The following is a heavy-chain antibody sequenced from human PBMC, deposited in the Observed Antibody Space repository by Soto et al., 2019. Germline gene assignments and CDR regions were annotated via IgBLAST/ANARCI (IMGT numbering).Heavy chain of an antibody. CDR1: GFNFNTYS. CDR2: ISYDGTQK. V-gene: IGHV3-30*14. D-gene: IGHD1-1*01. Sequence: GGSLRLSCAASGFNFNTYSMQWVRQAPGKGLEWVAVISYDGTQKYYADSVKGRFTLSRDNSKNTLYVQMNSLRVEDTAVYYCARDGREAGTFDYWGHGXLVTVSS. J-gene: IGHJ4*01. CDR3: ARDGREAGTFDY.